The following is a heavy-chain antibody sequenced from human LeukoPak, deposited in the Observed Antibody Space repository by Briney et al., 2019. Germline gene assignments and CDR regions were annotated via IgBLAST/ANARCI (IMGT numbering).Heavy chain of an antibody. CDR3: ARDRGWAGYSYGFYY. D-gene: IGHD5-18*01. CDR2: IIPIFGTA. CDR1: GGTFSSYA. Sequence: GASVKVSCKDSGGTFSSYAISWVRQAPGQGLEWMGGIIPIFGTANYAQKFQGRVTITADESTSTAYMELSSLRSEDTAVYYCARDRGWAGYSYGFYYWGQGTLVTVSS. J-gene: IGHJ4*02. V-gene: IGHV1-69*13.